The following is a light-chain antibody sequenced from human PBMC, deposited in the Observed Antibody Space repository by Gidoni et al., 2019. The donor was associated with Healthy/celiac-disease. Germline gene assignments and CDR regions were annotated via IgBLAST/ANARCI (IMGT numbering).Light chain of an antibody. CDR1: QSVSSSY. CDR3: QQYGSSPMT. CDR2: GAS. Sequence: EIVFTQSPGTLSLSPGERATLSCRASQSVSSSYLAWYQQKPGQAPRLLIYGASSRATGIPDRFSGCGSGTDFTLTISRLEPEDFAVYYCQQYGSSPMTFGQGTKVEIK. V-gene: IGKV3-20*01. J-gene: IGKJ1*01.